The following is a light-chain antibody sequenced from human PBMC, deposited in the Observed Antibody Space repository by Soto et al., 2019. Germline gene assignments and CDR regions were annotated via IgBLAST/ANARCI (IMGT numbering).Light chain of an antibody. CDR2: GAS. J-gene: IGKJ1*01. CDR3: QQYGSSST. Sequence: EIVLTQSPGTLSLSPGERATLSCRASQSVSSSYLAWYQQKPGQAPSLLIYGASSRATGIPDRFSGSGSGTDFTLTISRLEPDDFALYYCQQYGSSSTFGQGTKVEI. CDR1: QSVSSSY. V-gene: IGKV3-20*01.